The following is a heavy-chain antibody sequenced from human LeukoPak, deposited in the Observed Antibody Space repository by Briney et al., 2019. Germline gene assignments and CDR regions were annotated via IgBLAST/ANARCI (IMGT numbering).Heavy chain of an antibody. D-gene: IGHD2-2*01. CDR2: IDIYGSDT. CDR3: ARGMTGVVIVPAAVDY. J-gene: IGHJ4*02. CDR1: GFTFSSHW. Sequence: GGSLRLSCAASGFTFSSHWMYWVRQAPGKGLVWVSRIDIYGSDTTYADSVKGRFTISRDNAKNTLYLQMNSLRAEDTAVYYCARGMTGVVIVPAAVDYWGQGTLVTVSS. V-gene: IGHV3-74*01.